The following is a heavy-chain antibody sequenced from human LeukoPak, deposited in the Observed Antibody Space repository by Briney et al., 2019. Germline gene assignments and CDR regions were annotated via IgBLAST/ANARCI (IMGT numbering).Heavy chain of an antibody. V-gene: IGHV3-23*01. CDR2: ISGSGDST. CDR1: GFTFSSYA. Sequence: PGGSLRLSCAASGFTFSSYAMSWVRQAPGKGLEWVSAISGSGDSTYYADSVKGRFTISRDNSKNTLYLQMNSLRAEDTAVYYCAKDQALRGGDYVDYFDYWGQGTLVTVSS. D-gene: IGHD4-17*01. J-gene: IGHJ4*02. CDR3: AKDQALRGGDYVDYFDY.